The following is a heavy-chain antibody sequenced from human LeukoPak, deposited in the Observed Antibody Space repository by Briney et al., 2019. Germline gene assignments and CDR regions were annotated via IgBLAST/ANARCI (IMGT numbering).Heavy chain of an antibody. CDR3: ASSPGLDSSGCLYFQH. V-gene: IGHV4-4*02. J-gene: IGHJ1*01. CDR1: GGSISSSNW. CDR2: IYHSGST. D-gene: IGHD3-22*01. Sequence: SETLSLTCAVSGGSISSSNWWSWVRQPPGKGLEWIGEIYHSGSTNYNPSLKSRVTISVDKSKNQFSLKLSSVTAADTAVYYCASSPGLDSSGCLYFQHWGQGTLVTVSS.